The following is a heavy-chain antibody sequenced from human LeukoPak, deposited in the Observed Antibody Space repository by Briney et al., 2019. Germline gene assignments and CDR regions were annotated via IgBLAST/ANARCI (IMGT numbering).Heavy chain of an antibody. CDR1: GFTFSSYA. V-gene: IGHV3-30*04. CDR3: AKEEAYYYDSSGSTLRDYGMDV. J-gene: IGHJ6*02. Sequence: PGGSLRLSCAASGFTFSSYAMHWVRQAPGKGLEWVAVISYDGSNKYYADSVKGRFTISRDNSKNTLYLQMNSLRAEDTAVYYCAKEEAYYYDSSGSTLRDYGMDVWGQGTTVTVSS. D-gene: IGHD3-22*01. CDR2: ISYDGSNK.